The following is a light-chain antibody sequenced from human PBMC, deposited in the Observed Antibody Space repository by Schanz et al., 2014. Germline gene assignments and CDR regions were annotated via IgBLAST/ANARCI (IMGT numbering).Light chain of an antibody. CDR1: SSDVGSYGF. Sequence: QSALTQPASVSGSPGQSITISCTGTSSDVGSYGFVSWYQHYPGKAPKVIIYEANKRPSGVSNRFSASKSGYTASLTISGLQAEDEADYYCSSYTPSTTLVVFGGGTKVTVL. CDR2: EAN. J-gene: IGLJ3*02. V-gene: IGLV2-14*02. CDR3: SSYTPSTTLVV.